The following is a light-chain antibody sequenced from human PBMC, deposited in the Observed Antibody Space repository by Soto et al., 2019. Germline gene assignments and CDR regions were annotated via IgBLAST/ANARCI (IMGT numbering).Light chain of an antibody. CDR2: DAS. J-gene: IGKJ4*01. Sequence: DIQMTQSPSTLSASVGYRFTITCRASQRISSWLAWYQQKPGKAPKLLIYDASSLESGVPSRFSGSGSGTGFTLTISSLEPEDFAVYNCQQHSDWPLTFGGGTKVDI. CDR1: QRISSW. CDR3: QQHSDWPLT. V-gene: IGKV1-5*01.